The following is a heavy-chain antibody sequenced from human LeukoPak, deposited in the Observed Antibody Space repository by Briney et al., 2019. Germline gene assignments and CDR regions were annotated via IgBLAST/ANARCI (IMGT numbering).Heavy chain of an antibody. Sequence: PGGSLRLSCAASRFTFGNYAMTWVRQAPGKGLEWVSSISDSGDDTYYADSVKGRFTISRDNSKNTLYPQMNILRVEDTAVYYCAHNNGPTPFHDWGQGTLVTVSS. CDR3: AHNNGPTPFHD. V-gene: IGHV3-23*01. CDR1: RFTFGNYA. J-gene: IGHJ4*02. D-gene: IGHD2-15*01. CDR2: ISDSGDDT.